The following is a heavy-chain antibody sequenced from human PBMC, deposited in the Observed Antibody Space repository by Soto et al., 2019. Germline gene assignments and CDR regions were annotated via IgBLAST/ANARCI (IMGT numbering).Heavy chain of an antibody. CDR1: GYTFTSYG. J-gene: IGHJ4*02. Sequence: VASVKVSCKASGYTFTSYGISWVRQAPGQGLEWMGWISAYNGNTNYAQKLQGRVTMTTDTSTSTAYMELRSLRSDDTAVYYCARDYIYSGYDYGFDYWGQGTLVTVSS. CDR2: ISAYNGNT. D-gene: IGHD5-12*01. CDR3: ARDYIYSGYDYGFDY. V-gene: IGHV1-18*01.